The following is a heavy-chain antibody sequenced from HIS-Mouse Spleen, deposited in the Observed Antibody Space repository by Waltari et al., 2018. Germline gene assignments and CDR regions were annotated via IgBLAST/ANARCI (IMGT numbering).Heavy chain of an antibody. J-gene: IGHJ4*02. D-gene: IGHD3-10*01. CDR3: ARQVLLWFGHSYYFDY. V-gene: IGHV4-39*01. CDR1: GGSISSSSYY. Sequence: QLQLQESGPGLVKPSETLSLTCTVSGGSISSSSYYWGWIRQPPGKGLEWIGSFYYSGGNSYNPSPKGRVTISVATSKNQFSLKLSSVTAADTAVYYCARQVLLWFGHSYYFDYWGQGTLVTVSS. CDR2: FYYSGGN.